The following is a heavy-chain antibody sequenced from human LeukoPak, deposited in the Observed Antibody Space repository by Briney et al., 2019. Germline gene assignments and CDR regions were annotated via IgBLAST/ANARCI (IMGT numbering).Heavy chain of an antibody. CDR1: GYTFSGFH. D-gene: IGHD3-3*01. V-gene: IGHV1-2*02. Sequence: ASVKVSCKASGYTFSGFHMHWVRQAPGQGLEWMGWINPNSGGTNYAQKFQGRVTMTRETSISTAYMELSRLRSDDTAVYYCARVVSEGYDFWSGHSRFDPWGQGTLVTVSS. CDR2: INPNSGGT. J-gene: IGHJ5*02. CDR3: ARVVSEGYDFWSGHSRFDP.